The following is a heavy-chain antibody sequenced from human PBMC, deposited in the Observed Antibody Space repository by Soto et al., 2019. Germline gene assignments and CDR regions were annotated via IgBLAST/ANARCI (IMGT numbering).Heavy chain of an antibody. Sequence: KPSETLSLTCTVSGGSISSGDYYWSWIRQPPGKGLEWIGYIYYSGSTYYNPSLKSRVTISVDTSKNQFSLKLSSVTAADTAVYYCARAPPYYDFWSGPSTRFDYWGQGTLVTVSS. CDR3: ARAPPYYDFWSGPSTRFDY. J-gene: IGHJ4*02. V-gene: IGHV4-30-4*01. D-gene: IGHD3-3*01. CDR1: GGSISSGDYY. CDR2: IYYSGST.